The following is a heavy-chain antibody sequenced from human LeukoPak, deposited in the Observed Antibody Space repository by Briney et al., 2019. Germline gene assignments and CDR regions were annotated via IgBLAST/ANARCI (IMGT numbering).Heavy chain of an antibody. CDR1: GGSISSYY. J-gene: IGHJ6*03. Sequence: SETLSLTCTVSGGSISSYYWSWIRQPPGKGLEWIGYIYYSGSTNYNPSLKSRVTISVDTSKNQFSLKLSSVTAADTAMYYCASLEGTEVPYMDVWGKGTTVTVSS. CDR3: ASLEGTEVPYMDV. D-gene: IGHD6-19*01. V-gene: IGHV4-59*12. CDR2: IYYSGST.